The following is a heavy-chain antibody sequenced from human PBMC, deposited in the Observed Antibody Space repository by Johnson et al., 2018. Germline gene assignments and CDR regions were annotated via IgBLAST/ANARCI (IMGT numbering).Heavy chain of an antibody. CDR2: IYNSGSP. D-gene: IGHD3-10*01. CDR3: AGGLWFGDTGYYMHV. J-gene: IGHJ6*03. CDR1: GGSISSYY. Sequence: QVQLQESGPGLVKPSETLSLTCTVSGGSISSYYWSWIRQPPGKGLEWIGYIYNSGSPNSNPSLKSRVTISVDTSKNHFSLKLSSVTAADTAVYYCAGGLWFGDTGYYMHVWGKGTTVTVSS. V-gene: IGHV4-59*01.